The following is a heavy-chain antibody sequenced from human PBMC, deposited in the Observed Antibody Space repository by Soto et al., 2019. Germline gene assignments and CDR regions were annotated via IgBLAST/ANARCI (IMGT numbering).Heavy chain of an antibody. V-gene: IGHV6-1*01. J-gene: IGHJ6*02. Sequence: SQTLSLTCANAGDSGLSNRAAWNWIRQCPSRGLEWLGRTHYRSKWYNDYAVSVKSRITIHPDTSKNQFSLQLNSVTPEDTAVYYCAMGTTKTYYYGMDVWGQGTTVTVSS. CDR1: GDSGLSNRAA. CDR2: THYRSKWYN. D-gene: IGHD1-7*01. CDR3: AMGTTKTYYYGMDV.